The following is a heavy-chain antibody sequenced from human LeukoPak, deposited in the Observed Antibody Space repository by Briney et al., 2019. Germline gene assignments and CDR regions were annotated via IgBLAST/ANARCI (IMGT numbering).Heavy chain of an antibody. D-gene: IGHD2-2*02. CDR3: AKGSRCSSTSCYMFDFDY. CDR2: IRYDGSNK. J-gene: IGHJ4*02. CDR1: GFTFSSYG. Sequence: GGSLKLSCAASGFTFSSYGMHWVRQAPGKGLEWVAFIRYDGSNKYYADSVKGRFTISRDTSKNTLYLQMNSLRAEDTAVYYCAKGSRCSSTSCYMFDFDYWGQRTLVTVSS. V-gene: IGHV3-30*02.